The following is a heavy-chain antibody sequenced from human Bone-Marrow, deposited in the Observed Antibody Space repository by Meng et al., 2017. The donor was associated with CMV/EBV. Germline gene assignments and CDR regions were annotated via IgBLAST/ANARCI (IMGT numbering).Heavy chain of an antibody. CDR3: ARLGWELPYFDY. J-gene: IGHJ4*02. Sequence: QVQLQGAGPGLVKPSETLSPTCTVSGGSIISYYWSWLRQPAGKGLEWIGRIYTSRSTNYNPSLKSRVTMSVDTSKNQFSLKLSSVTAADTAVYYCARLGWELPYFDYWGQGTLVTVSS. D-gene: IGHD1-26*01. CDR2: IYTSRST. CDR1: GGSIISYY. V-gene: IGHV4-4*07.